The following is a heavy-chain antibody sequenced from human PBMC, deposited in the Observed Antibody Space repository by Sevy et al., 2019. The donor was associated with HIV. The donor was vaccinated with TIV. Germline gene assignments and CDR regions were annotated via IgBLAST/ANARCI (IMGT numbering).Heavy chain of an antibody. CDR3: ARDGGYYGSGSSDAFDI. D-gene: IGHD3-10*01. CDR1: GYTFTTYG. J-gene: IGHJ3*02. V-gene: IGHV1-18*01. CDR2: ISSYNGQT. Sequence: VSVKVSCKASGYTFTTYGISWVRQAPGQGLEWMGWISSYNGQTNYAQKFQGRVTMTTDTSTTTAYMELRTLRSDDTAVYHCARDGGYYGSGSSDAFDIWGQGTMVTVSS.